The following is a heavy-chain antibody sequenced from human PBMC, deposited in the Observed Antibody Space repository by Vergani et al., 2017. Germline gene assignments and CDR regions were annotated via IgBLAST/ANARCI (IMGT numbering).Heavy chain of an antibody. CDR1: GFTLSSYS. CDR3: ARDRISGWSRSGSDAFDI. D-gene: IGHD2-15*01. V-gene: IGHV3-48*01. J-gene: IGHJ3*02. CDR2: ISSSSSTI. Sequence: EVQMVESGGGLVQPGGSLRLSCAASGFTLSSYSMNWVRQAPGKGLEGVSYISSSSSTIYYADSVKGRFNISRDNAKNSLYLQMNSLRAEDTAVYYCARDRISGWSRSGSDAFDIWGQATMVTVSS.